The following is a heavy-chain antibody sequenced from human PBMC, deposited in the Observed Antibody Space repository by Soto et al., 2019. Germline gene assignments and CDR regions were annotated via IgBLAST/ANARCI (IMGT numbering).Heavy chain of an antibody. J-gene: IGHJ6*03. D-gene: IGHD4-17*01. CDR3: AITTVTDYYYYYMDV. CDR2: IIPILGIA. CDR1: GGTFSSYT. V-gene: IGHV1-69*02. Sequence: ASVKVSCKASGGTFSSYTISWVRQAPGQGLEWMGRIIPILGIANYAQKFQGRVTITADKSTSTAYMELSSLRSEDTAVYYCAITTVTDYYYYYMDVWGKGTTVTVSS.